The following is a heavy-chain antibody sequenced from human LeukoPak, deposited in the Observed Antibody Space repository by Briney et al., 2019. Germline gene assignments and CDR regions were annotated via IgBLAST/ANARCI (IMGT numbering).Heavy chain of an antibody. CDR1: GDTVSSNSAT. CDR2: TYYRSKWYK. J-gene: IGHJ1*01. V-gene: IGHV6-1*01. Sequence: SQTLSLTCAISGDTVSSNSATWNWIRQSPSRGLEWLGRTYYRSKWYKYYAVSVKGRITINPDTSKNQFSLQLNSVTPEDTAVYYSARGPSYFQHWGQGTLVTASS. CDR3: ARGPSYFQH.